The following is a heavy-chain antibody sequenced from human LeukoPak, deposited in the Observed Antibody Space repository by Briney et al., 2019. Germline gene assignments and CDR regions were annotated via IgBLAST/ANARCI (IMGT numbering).Heavy chain of an antibody. CDR3: AKGVVVTATPWPYYYGMDV. J-gene: IGHJ6*02. CDR1: GFTFSSYG. CDR2: IRYDGSNK. V-gene: IGHV3-30*02. D-gene: IGHD2-21*02. Sequence: PGGSLRLSCAASGFTFSSYGMHWVRQAPGKGLEWVAFIRYDGSNKYYADSVKGRFTISRDNSKNTLYLQMNGLRAKDTAVYYCAKGVVVTATPWPYYYGMDVWGQGTTVTVSS.